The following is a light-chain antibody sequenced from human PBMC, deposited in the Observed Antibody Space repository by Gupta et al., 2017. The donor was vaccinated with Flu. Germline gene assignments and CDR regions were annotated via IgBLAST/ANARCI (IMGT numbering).Light chain of an antibody. V-gene: IGKV2-30*01. CDR2: LVS. CDR3: MQGAHWPWT. Sequence: DVVMPQSPLSLSVTLGQPASISCRSSQGLVYSDGNTYLHWFQQRPGQTPRRLIHLVSYRDSGVPDRFSGSGSGTDFTLKISRVEAEDVGIYFCMQGAHWPWTFGQGTKVEVK. CDR1: QGLVYSDGNTY. J-gene: IGKJ1*01.